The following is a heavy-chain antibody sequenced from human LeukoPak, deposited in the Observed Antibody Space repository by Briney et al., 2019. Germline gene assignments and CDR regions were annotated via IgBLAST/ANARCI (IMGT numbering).Heavy chain of an antibody. J-gene: IGHJ4*02. CDR2: IYHSGST. CDR1: GGSISSGGYY. CDR3: ASYSSGWYNHHFDY. Sequence: SETLSLTCTVSGGSISSGGYYWSWIRQPPGKGLEWIGYIYHSGSTYYNPSLKSRVTISVDRSKNQFSLKLSSVTAADTAVYYCASYSSGWYNHHFDYWGQGTLVTVSS. D-gene: IGHD6-19*01. V-gene: IGHV4-30-2*01.